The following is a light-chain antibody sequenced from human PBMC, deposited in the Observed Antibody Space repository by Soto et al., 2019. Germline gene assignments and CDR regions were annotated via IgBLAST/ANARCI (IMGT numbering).Light chain of an antibody. CDR3: QQRSNSWT. Sequence: EIVLTQSPATLSLSPGERATLSCRASQSVTTYLAWYQQKPGQAPRLLIYDASSRATGIPARFSGSGSGTDFTLTISSLEPEDFAVYYCQQRSNSWTFGQGTKVDI. J-gene: IGKJ1*01. CDR2: DAS. V-gene: IGKV3-11*01. CDR1: QSVTTY.